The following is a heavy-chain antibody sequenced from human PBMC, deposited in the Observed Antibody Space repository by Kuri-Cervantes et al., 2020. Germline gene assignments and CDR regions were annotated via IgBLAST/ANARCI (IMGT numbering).Heavy chain of an antibody. CDR1: GGSISGSY. J-gene: IGHJ5*02. Sequence: SETLSLTCTVSGGSISGSYWSWIRQPAGKGLEWIGRVYQSNGNTNHNPSLQSRVTISLDTSKNQFSLKLSSVTAADTAVYYCARDISSGWYGWFDPWGQGTLVTVSS. V-gene: IGHV4-4*07. CDR3: ARDISSGWYGWFDP. CDR2: VYQSNGNT. D-gene: IGHD6-19*01.